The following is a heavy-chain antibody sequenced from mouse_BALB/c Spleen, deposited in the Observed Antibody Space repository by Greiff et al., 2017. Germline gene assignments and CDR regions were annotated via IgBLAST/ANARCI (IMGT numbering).Heavy chain of an antibody. J-gene: IGHJ3*01. CDR1: GYSFTSCY. D-gene: IGHD2-13*01. CDR3: ARSDGDNAVWFAY. CDR2: ISYSGST. Sequence: VQLKESGPSLVKPSQTLSLTCSVTGYSFTSCYLNWVRKFPGNKLEYMGYISYSGSTYYNPSRKSRISITRDTSKNQYYLQLNSVTTEDTATYYCARSDGDNAVWFAYWGQGTLVTVSA. V-gene: IGHV3-8*02.